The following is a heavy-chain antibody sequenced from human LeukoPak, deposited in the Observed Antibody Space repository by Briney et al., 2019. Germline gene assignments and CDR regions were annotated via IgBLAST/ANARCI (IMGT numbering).Heavy chain of an antibody. D-gene: IGHD1-14*01. Sequence: GGSLRLSCAAPGFTFSSYGMHWVRQAPGKGLEWVAVISYDGSNKYYADSVKGRFTISRDNSKNTLYLQMNSLRAEDTAVYYCAKDTGPGDYWGQGTLVTVSS. J-gene: IGHJ4*02. V-gene: IGHV3-30*18. CDR1: GFTFSSYG. CDR2: ISYDGSNK. CDR3: AKDTGPGDY.